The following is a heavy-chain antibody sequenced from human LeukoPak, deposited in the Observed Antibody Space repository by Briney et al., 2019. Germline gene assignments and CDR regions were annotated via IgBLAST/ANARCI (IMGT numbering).Heavy chain of an antibody. CDR3: ARESSGWYTAFDI. D-gene: IGHD6-19*01. Sequence: SETLSLTCTVSGGSISSYYWSWIRQPPGKGLEWIGYIYYSGSTNYNPSLKSRVTISVDTSKNQFSLKLSSVTAADTAVYYCARESSGWYTAFDIWGQGTVVTVSS. CDR2: IYYSGST. J-gene: IGHJ3*02. CDR1: GGSISSYY. V-gene: IGHV4-59*01.